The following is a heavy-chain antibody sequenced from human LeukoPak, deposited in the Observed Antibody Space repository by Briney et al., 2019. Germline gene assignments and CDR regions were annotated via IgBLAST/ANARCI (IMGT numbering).Heavy chain of an antibody. D-gene: IGHD4-23*01. Sequence: KPSETLSLTCTVSGGSISSSSYYWGWIRQPPGKGLEWIGSIYYSGSTYYNPSLKSRVTISVDTSKNQFSLKLSSVTAADTAVYYCARLYGGNSDWYFDLWGRGTLVTVSS. CDR1: GGSISSSSYY. CDR2: IYYSGST. V-gene: IGHV4-39*01. J-gene: IGHJ2*01. CDR3: ARLYGGNSDWYFDL.